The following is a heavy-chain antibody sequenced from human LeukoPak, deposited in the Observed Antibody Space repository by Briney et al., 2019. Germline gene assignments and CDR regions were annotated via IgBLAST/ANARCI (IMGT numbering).Heavy chain of an antibody. CDR1: QFTFNKYG. Sequence: GSLRLSCATPQFTFNKYGMHWVRQAPGRRPEWVAFVRYDGTTNQYSDSVKGRFFISRDNSRDMLFLRMNNLSSDDTAVYYCAKGGPSVAATFDHWGQGTRVIVSS. J-gene: IGHJ4*02. D-gene: IGHD6-19*01. CDR2: VRYDGTTN. CDR3: AKGGPSVAATFDH. V-gene: IGHV3-30*02.